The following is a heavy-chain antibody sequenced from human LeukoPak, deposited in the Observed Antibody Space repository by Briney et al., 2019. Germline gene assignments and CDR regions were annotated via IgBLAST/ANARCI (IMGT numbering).Heavy chain of an antibody. Sequence: SETLSLTCAVYGGSFRGYYWSWIRQPPGKGMECIGEINHSGSTNYNPSLKSRVTISVDTSKNQFSLKLSSVTAADTAVYYCARRRVVVVAATIPSLKRYWYFDLWGRGTLVTVSS. D-gene: IGHD2-15*01. CDR3: ARRRVVVVAATIPSLKRYWYFDL. V-gene: IGHV4-34*01. CDR2: INHSGST. J-gene: IGHJ2*01. CDR1: GGSFRGYY.